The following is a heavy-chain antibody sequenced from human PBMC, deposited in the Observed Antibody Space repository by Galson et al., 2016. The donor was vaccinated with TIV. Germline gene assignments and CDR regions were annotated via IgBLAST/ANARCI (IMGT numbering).Heavy chain of an antibody. CDR1: GFTFKTYN. CDR3: AWGSGCLPDY. D-gene: IGHD6-19*01. J-gene: IGHJ4*02. Sequence: SLRLSCAASGFTFKTYNMNWVRQAPGKGLEWLSYISSTSKTIYYSDSARGRFTISRENAKGSLFLQMDSLRGEATAVYFCAWGSGCLPDYWVQGTLVTVSS. CDR2: ISSTSKTI. V-gene: IGHV3-48*01.